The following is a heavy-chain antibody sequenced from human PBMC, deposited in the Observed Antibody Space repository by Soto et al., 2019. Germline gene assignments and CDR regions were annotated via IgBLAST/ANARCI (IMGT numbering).Heavy chain of an antibody. CDR1: GFTFSSYA. V-gene: IGHV3-30-3*01. Sequence: RLSCAASGFTFSSYAMHWVRQAPGKGLEWVAVISYDGSNKYYADSVKGRFTISRDNSKNTLYLQMNSLRAEDTAVYYCARGVANGHLFDYWGQGTLVTVSS. CDR3: ARGVANGHLFDY. CDR2: ISYDGSNK. J-gene: IGHJ4*02. D-gene: IGHD2-8*01.